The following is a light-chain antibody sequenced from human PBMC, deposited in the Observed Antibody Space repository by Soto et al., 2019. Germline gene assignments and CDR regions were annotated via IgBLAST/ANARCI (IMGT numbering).Light chain of an antibody. J-gene: IGLJ2*01. Sequence: QSVLTQPASVSAAPGQRVTISCSGSNSNIGDTYVSWYQQLPGTAPKLLIYDNNKRPSGIPDRFSASKSGTSATLGITGLQTGDEADYYCGTWDSSLSAGVFGGGTKVTVL. CDR1: NSNIGDTY. V-gene: IGLV1-51*01. CDR3: GTWDSSLSAGV. CDR2: DNN.